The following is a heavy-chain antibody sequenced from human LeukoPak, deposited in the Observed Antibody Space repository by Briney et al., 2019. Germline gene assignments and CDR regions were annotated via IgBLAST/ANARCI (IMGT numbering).Heavy chain of an antibody. CDR3: ARADHREPFDP. CDR1: GYTFTSYD. CDR2: MNPNSGNT. Sequence: GASVKVSCKASGYTFTSYDINWVRQATGQGLEWMGWMNPNSGNTNYAQKLQGRVTMTTDTSTSTAYMELRSLRSDDTAVYYCARADHREPFDPWGQGTLVTVSS. V-gene: IGHV1-18*01. D-gene: IGHD1-14*01. J-gene: IGHJ5*02.